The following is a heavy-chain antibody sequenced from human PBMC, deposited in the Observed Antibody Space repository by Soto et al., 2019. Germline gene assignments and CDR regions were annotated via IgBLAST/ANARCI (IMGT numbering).Heavy chain of an antibody. CDR2: ISGSGGST. V-gene: IGHV3-23*01. CDR3: AKQSAAAGTYYYYGMDV. D-gene: IGHD6-13*01. CDR1: GFTFSSYA. Sequence: GGSLRLSCAASGFTFSSYAMSWVRQAPGKGLEWVSAISGSGGSTYYADSVKGRFTISRDNSKNTLYLQMNSLRAEDTAVYYCAKQSAAAGTYYYYGMDVWGQGTTVTVSS. J-gene: IGHJ6*02.